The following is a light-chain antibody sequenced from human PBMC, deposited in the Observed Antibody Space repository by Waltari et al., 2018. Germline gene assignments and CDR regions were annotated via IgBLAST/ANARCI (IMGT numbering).Light chain of an antibody. Sequence: DIVLTQSPATLSLSPGERATLSCRASQSIHNYLAWYQQKPVQAPRLLIYDTSNRATGISARFSGSGFGTDFTLTISSLEPEDFAVYYCQQRRNWPLTFGGGTKVEIK. V-gene: IGKV3-11*01. CDR1: QSIHNY. CDR2: DTS. J-gene: IGKJ4*01. CDR3: QQRRNWPLT.